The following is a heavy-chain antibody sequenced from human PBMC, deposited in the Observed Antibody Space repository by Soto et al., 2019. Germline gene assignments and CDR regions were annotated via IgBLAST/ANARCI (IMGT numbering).Heavy chain of an antibody. CDR3: ARVQTTVGAFDI. CDR2: ISSSSSYI. V-gene: IGHV3-21*01. D-gene: IGHD4-17*01. CDR1: GFTFISYS. J-gene: IGHJ3*02. Sequence: GGSLRLSCAASGFTFISYSMNWVRQAPWKGLEWVSSISSSSSYIYYADSVKGRFTISRDNAKNSLYLQMNSLRAEDTAVYYCARVQTTVGAFDIWGQGTMVTVSS.